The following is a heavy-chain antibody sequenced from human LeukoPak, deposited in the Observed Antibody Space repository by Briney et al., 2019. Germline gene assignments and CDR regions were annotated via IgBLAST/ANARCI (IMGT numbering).Heavy chain of an antibody. Sequence: GGSLRLSCAASGFTFSTFAMIWVRQPPGKELEWVSYISSSGSTIYYADSVKGRFTISRDNAKNSLYLQMNSLRAEDTAVYYCAELGITMIGGVWGKGTTVTISS. D-gene: IGHD3-10*02. CDR2: ISSSGSTI. V-gene: IGHV3-48*03. CDR3: AELGITMIGGV. J-gene: IGHJ6*04. CDR1: GFTFSTFA.